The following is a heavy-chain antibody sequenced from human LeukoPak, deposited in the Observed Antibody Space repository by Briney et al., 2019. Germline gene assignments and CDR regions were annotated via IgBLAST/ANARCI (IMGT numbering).Heavy chain of an antibody. CDR3: AKDRGQDRGVIDY. Sequence: SGGSLRLSCAASGFTFSSNTMNWVRQAPGKGLEWVSAISGSGGSTYYADSVKGRFTISRDNSKNTLYLQMNSLRAEDTAVYYCAKDRGQDRGVIDYWGQGTLVTVSS. V-gene: IGHV3-23*01. CDR1: GFTFSSNT. CDR2: ISGSGGST. D-gene: IGHD3-10*01. J-gene: IGHJ4*02.